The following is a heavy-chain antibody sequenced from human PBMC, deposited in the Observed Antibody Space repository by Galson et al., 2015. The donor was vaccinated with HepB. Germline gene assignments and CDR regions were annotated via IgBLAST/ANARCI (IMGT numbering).Heavy chain of an antibody. V-gene: IGHV4-4*02. CDR1: GGSISSDNW. D-gene: IGHD3-22*01. CDR3: AREGLHYYDSSDSYFDY. CDR2: IHHSGNT. J-gene: IGHJ4*02. Sequence: LSLTCAIYGGSISSDNWWSWVRQSPGKGLEWIGEIHHSGNTNYNPSLKSRVTISLDNFKNQFSLKLSSVTAEDTAVYYCAREGLHYYDSSDSYFDYWGQGTLVTVSS.